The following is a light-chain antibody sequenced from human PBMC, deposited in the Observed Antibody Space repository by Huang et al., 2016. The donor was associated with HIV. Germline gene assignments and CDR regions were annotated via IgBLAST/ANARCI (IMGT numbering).Light chain of an antibody. CDR2: DAS. V-gene: IGKV3-11*01. CDR3: QQRNDWYT. J-gene: IGKJ2*01. Sequence: EIVLTQSPATLSLSPGERAPLSCRASQSVNSYLAWYQQKPGQAPRLRIYDASNRATGIPARFSGSGSGTDFTLTISSLEPEDCAVYYCQQRNDWYTFGQGTKLEIK. CDR1: QSVNSY.